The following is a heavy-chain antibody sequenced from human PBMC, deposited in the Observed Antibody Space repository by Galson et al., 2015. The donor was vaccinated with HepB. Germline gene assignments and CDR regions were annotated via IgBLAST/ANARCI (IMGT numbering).Heavy chain of an antibody. V-gene: IGHV5-51*03. Sequence: QPGAEVKKPGESLQISCETSGYSIVNYRIVWGRQIPGKGLEWFGIICPRDSNTLYSPSFQGKVTISADKAISTAFLQWRSLKASDTAIYYCARGVAASGLSYWLDSWGQGTLVTVST. D-gene: IGHD2-15*01. CDR2: ICPRDSNT. CDR3: ARGVAASGLSYWLDS. CDR1: GYSIVNYR. J-gene: IGHJ5*01.